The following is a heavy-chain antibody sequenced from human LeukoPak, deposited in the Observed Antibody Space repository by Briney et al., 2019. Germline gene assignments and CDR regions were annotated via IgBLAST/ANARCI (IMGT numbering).Heavy chain of an antibody. D-gene: IGHD3-10*01. CDR2: IRYDGSNK. CDR1: GFTFSSYG. Sequence: GGSLRLSCAASGFTFSSYGMHWVRQAPGKGLEWVAFIRYDGSNKYYADSVKGRFTISRDNSKNTLYLQMKSLRAEETAIYYCAKDSRVGWVGDLLNWFDSWGRGTLVTVSS. V-gene: IGHV3-30*02. CDR3: AKDSRVGWVGDLLNWFDS. J-gene: IGHJ5*01.